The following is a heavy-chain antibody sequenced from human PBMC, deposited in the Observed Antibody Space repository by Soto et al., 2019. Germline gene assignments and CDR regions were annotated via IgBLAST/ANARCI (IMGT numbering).Heavy chain of an antibody. D-gene: IGHD7-27*01. CDR2: IYYSGST. Sequence: SETLSLTCTVSGGSISSGDYYWSWIRQPPGKGLEWIGYIYYSGSTYYNPSLTSRVTISVDTSNNQFSLKLSSVSAADTAVYYCARGPSGDKVDYWGQGTLVTVSS. V-gene: IGHV4-30-4*01. CDR3: ARGPSGDKVDY. J-gene: IGHJ4*02. CDR1: GGSISSGDYY.